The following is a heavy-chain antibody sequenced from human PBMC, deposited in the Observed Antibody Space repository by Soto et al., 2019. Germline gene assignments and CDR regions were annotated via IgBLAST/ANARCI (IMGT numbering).Heavy chain of an antibody. CDR1: GGSISSYY. D-gene: IGHD3-22*01. CDR3: ARGREYYYGRSGYYFYQ. V-gene: IGHV4-59*08. CDR2: IYYNVNT. Sequence: SETLSLTCTVSGGSISSYYWSWIRQPPGKGLEWIGYIYYNVNTNYNPSLKSRVTISVDTSRNQFSLKLSSVTAADTAVYYCARGREYYYGRSGYYFYQWGQGALVTSSS. J-gene: IGHJ4*02.